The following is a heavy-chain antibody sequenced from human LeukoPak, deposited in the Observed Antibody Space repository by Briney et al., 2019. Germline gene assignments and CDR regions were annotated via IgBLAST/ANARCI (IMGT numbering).Heavy chain of an antibody. Sequence: GASVKVSCKASGYTFTSYGISWVRQAPGQGLEWMGWISAYNGNTNYAQKLQGRVTMTTDTSTSTAYMELRSLRSDDTAVYYCARKYSSGWPARKNWFDPWGQGTLVTVSS. CDR1: GYTFTSYG. V-gene: IGHV1-18*01. D-gene: IGHD6-19*01. CDR2: ISAYNGNT. CDR3: ARKYSSGWPARKNWFDP. J-gene: IGHJ5*02.